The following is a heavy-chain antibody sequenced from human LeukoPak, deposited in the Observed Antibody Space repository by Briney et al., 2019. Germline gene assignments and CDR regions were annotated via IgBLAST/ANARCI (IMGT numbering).Heavy chain of an antibody. V-gene: IGHV4-39*02. CDR3: ARDSGGNNFDY. CDR2: IYYGGST. J-gene: IGHJ4*02. CDR1: GGSISSSSYY. Sequence: PSETLSLTCTVSGGSISSSSYYWGWIRQPPGKGLEWIGNIYYGGSTYYNPSLKSRVTISVDTPKNQFSLKVSSVTAADTAVYYCARDSGGNNFDYWGQGTLVTVSS. D-gene: IGHD4-23*01.